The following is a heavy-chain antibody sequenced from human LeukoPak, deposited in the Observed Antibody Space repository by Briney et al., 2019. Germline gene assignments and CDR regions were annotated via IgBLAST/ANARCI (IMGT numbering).Heavy chain of an antibody. D-gene: IGHD2-2*01. Sequence: PGGALRLSCAASGFTFSSYAMSWGRQAPGKGLEWVSAISGSGGRTYYADSLKGRFTISRDNSKTTLYLQMNSLRDEDTAVYYCAKAGLPAAIRGHIDYWGQGTLVTVSS. CDR3: AKAGLPAAIRGHIDY. V-gene: IGHV3-23*01. CDR2: ISGSGGRT. J-gene: IGHJ4*02. CDR1: GFTFSSYA.